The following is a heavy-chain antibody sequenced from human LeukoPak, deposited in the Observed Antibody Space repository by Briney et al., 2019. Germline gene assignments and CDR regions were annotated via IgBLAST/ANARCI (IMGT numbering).Heavy chain of an antibody. J-gene: IGHJ2*01. CDR2: IYYSGST. CDR3: ARVGRVTMIVVVKPNWYFDL. Sequence: KPSETLSLTCTVSGGSISSYYWSWIRQPPGKGLEWIGYIYYSGSTNYNPSLKSRVTISVDTSKNQFSLKLSSVTAADTAVYHCARVGRVTMIVVVKPNWYFDLWGRGTLVTVSS. V-gene: IGHV4-59*01. CDR1: GGSISSYY. D-gene: IGHD3-22*01.